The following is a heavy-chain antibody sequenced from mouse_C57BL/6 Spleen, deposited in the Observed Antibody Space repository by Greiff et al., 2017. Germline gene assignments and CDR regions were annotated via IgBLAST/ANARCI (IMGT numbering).Heavy chain of an antibody. D-gene: IGHD2-5*01. J-gene: IGHJ4*01. CDR1: GFTFSSYA. V-gene: IGHV5-4*03. CDR2: ISDGGSYT. Sequence: EVKLVESGGGLVKPGGSLKLSCAASGFTFSSYAMSWVRQTPEKRLEWVATISDGGSYTYYPDNVKGRFTISRDNAKNNLYLQMRHLQSEHTAMYYCARGAYYSNYNYAMDYWGQGTSVTVSS. CDR3: ARGAYYSNYNYAMDY.